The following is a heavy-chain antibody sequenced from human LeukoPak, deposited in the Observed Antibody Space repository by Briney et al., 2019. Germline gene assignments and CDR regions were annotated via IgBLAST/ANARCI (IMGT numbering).Heavy chain of an antibody. Sequence: ASVKVPCKASGYTFTGYYMHWVRQAPGQGLEWMGWINPNSGGTNYAQKFQGRVTMTRDTSISTAYMELSRLRSDDTAVYYCASYVRSGWYSTDFDYWGQGTLVTVSS. CDR1: GYTFTGYY. CDR3: ASYVRSGWYSTDFDY. J-gene: IGHJ4*02. CDR2: INPNSGGT. V-gene: IGHV1-2*02. D-gene: IGHD6-19*01.